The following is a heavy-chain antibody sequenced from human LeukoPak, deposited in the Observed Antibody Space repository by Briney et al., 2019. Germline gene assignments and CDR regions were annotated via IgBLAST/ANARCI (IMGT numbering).Heavy chain of an antibody. D-gene: IGHD6-19*01. V-gene: IGHV3-48*04. J-gene: IGHJ4*02. Sequence: GGSLRLSCAASGFTFSSYSMNWVRQAPGKGLEWVSYISSSSSTIYYADSVKGRFTISRDNAKNSLYLQMNSLRAEDTAVYYCARGPRIAVAGYYFDYWGQGTLVTVSS. CDR1: GFTFSSYS. CDR2: ISSSSSTI. CDR3: ARGPRIAVAGYYFDY.